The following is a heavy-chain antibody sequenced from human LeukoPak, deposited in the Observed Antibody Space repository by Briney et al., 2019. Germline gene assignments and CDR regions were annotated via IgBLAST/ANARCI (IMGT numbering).Heavy chain of an antibody. CDR1: GFTFSNYA. D-gene: IGHD3-16*01. V-gene: IGHV3-30-3*01. J-gene: IGHJ5*02. CDR2: ISYDGSSK. CDR3: ARESGWGGYDIGL. Sequence: GGSLRLSCAASGFTFSNYAMHWVRQAPGRGLEWVALISYDGSSKYYADSVKGRFIISRDNSKNTLYLEMNSLRDEDTAVYYCARESGWGGYDIGLWGQGPLVTVSS.